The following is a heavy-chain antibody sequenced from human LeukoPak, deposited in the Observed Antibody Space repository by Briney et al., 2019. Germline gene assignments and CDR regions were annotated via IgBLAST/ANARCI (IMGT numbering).Heavy chain of an antibody. V-gene: IGHV4-4*02. D-gene: IGHD3-22*01. CDR2: IYHSGST. CDR1: GGSISSSNW. J-gene: IGHJ5*02. Sequence: SETLSLTCAVSGGSISSSNWRSWVRQPPGKGLEWIGEIYHSGSTNYNPSLKSRVTISVDKSKNQFSLKLSSVTAADTAVYYCAREKPKYYYDSSGSRFDPWGQGTLVTVSS. CDR3: AREKPKYYYDSSGSRFDP.